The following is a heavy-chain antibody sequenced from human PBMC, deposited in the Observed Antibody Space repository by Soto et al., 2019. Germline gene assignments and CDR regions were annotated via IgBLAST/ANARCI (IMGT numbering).Heavy chain of an antibody. CDR1: GFTFSSCA. J-gene: IGHJ4*02. V-gene: IGHV3-23*05. Sequence: GGSLRLSCAASGFTFSSCAMSWVRQAPGKGLEWVSGIYQSGVTAYYADSVKGRFTISRDDSKNTLYLQMNSLTAEDTAVYYCARVPRGYSGYGYFDYWGQGTLVTVSS. CDR2: IYQSGVTA. CDR3: ARVPRGYSGYGYFDY. D-gene: IGHD5-12*01.